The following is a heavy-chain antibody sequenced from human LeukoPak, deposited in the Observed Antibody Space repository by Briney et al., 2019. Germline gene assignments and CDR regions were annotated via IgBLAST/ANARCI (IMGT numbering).Heavy chain of an antibody. CDR1: GFTFSNYW. CDR3: ARDDDWNYEDY. CDR2: IKQDGTEK. Sequence: GGSLRLSCTASGFTFSNYWMSWVRQAPGKGLEWVANIKQDGTEKYYVDSVKGRFTISRDNAKNSLYLRMNSLRADDTAVYYCARDDDWNYEDYWGQGTLVTDSS. V-gene: IGHV3-7*01. J-gene: IGHJ4*02. D-gene: IGHD1-7*01.